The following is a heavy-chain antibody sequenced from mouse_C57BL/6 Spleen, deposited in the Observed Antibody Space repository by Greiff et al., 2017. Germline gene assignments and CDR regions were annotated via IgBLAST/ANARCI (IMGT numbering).Heavy chain of an antibody. Sequence: QVTLKESGPGILQSSQTLSLTCSFSGFSLSTSGMGVSWIRQPSGKGLEWLAHIYWDDDKRYNPSLKSRLTISKDTSRNQVFLKITSVDTADTATYYCARIGTTVVEALDYAMDYWGQGTSVTVSS. J-gene: IGHJ4*01. V-gene: IGHV8-12*01. CDR2: IYWDDDK. D-gene: IGHD1-1*01. CDR1: GFSLSTSGMG. CDR3: ARIGTTVVEALDYAMDY.